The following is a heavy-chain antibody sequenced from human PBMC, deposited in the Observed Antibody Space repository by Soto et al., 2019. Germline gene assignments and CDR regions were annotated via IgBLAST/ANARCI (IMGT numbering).Heavy chain of an antibody. CDR2: VWYDGSNK. CDR3: VRGYGDYCFDP. D-gene: IGHD4-17*01. Sequence: GGSLRLSCAASGFTFKNFAMHWVRQSPGKGLEWVAVVWYDGSNKNYADSVKGRFTISRDSSRNTVYLQMNSLRAEDTAVYYCVRGYGDYCFDPWGRGTLVTVSS. CDR1: GFTFKNFA. V-gene: IGHV3-33*01. J-gene: IGHJ5*02.